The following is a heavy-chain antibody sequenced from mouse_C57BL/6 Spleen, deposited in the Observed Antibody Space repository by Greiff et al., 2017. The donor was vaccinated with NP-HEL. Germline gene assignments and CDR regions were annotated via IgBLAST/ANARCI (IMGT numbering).Heavy chain of an antibody. Sequence: QVQLQQSDAELVKPGASVTISCKVSGCTFTDHTIHWMKQRPEQGLEWIGYIYPRDGSTKYNEKFKGKATLTADKSSSTAYMQLNSLTSEDSAVYFCARKGDDYDGSWFAYWGQGTLVTVSA. V-gene: IGHV1-78*01. J-gene: IGHJ3*01. CDR2: IYPRDGST. D-gene: IGHD2-4*01. CDR1: GCTFTDHT. CDR3: ARKGDDYDGSWFAY.